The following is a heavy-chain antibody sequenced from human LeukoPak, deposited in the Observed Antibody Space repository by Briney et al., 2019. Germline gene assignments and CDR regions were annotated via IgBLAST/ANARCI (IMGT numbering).Heavy chain of an antibody. V-gene: IGHV1-69*13. J-gene: IGHJ4*02. CDR1: GGTFSSYA. CDR2: IIPIFGTA. CDR3: AGSLKFITMIPHY. Sequence: ASVKVSCKASGGTFSSYAISWVRQAPGQGLEWMGGIIPIFGTANYAQKFQGRVTITADESTSTAYMELCSLRSEDTAVFYCAGSLKFITMIPHYWGQGTLVTVSS. D-gene: IGHD3-22*01.